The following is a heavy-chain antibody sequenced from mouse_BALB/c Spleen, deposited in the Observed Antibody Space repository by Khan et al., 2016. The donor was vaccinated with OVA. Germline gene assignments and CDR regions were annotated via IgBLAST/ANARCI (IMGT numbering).Heavy chain of an antibody. Sequence: QVQLQQSGAELARPGASVKLSCKASGYTFTDYYINWVKQRTGQGLEWIGEISPGSGDTNYNEKFKGKATLTADKSSSTAYMQLSSLTSEASAVYFCAIRNYFGYTFAYWGQGTLVTVSA. J-gene: IGHJ3*01. CDR3: AIRNYFGYTFAY. V-gene: IGHV1-77*01. D-gene: IGHD1-2*01. CDR1: GYTFTDYY. CDR2: ISPGSGDT.